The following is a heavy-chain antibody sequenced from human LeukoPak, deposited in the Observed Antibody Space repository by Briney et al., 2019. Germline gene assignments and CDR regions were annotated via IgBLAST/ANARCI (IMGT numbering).Heavy chain of an antibody. Sequence: GGSLRLSCAASGLTVSSNYMSWVRQAPGKGLEWVPVIDSGGSTFYAESVKGRFTISRDNSKNTLYLQMNSLRAEDTAVYYCAREDARRARYPGPYYYYGMDVWGQGTTVTVSS. CDR1: GLTVSSNY. V-gene: IGHV3-66*01. CDR2: IDSGGST. CDR3: AREDARRARYPGPYYYYGMDV. J-gene: IGHJ6*02. D-gene: IGHD1-1*01.